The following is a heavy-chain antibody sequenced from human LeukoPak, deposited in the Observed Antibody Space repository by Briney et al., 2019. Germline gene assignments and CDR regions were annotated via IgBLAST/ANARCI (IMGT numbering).Heavy chain of an antibody. D-gene: IGHD1-26*01. Sequence: PSETLSLTCTVSGGSISGDYWSWIRQPPCKGLEWVGYIYYTGSTNYNPSLKSRVTISVDTSKNQFSLKLSSVTAADTAVYYCARLQGGSTAVFDYWSQGTLVSVSS. V-gene: IGHV4-59*01. CDR1: GGSISGDY. CDR2: IYYTGST. J-gene: IGHJ4*02. CDR3: ARLQGGSTAVFDY.